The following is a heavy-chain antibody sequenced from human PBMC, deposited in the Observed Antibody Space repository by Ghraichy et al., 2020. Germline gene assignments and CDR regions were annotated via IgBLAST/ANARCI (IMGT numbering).Heavy chain of an antibody. Sequence: SQTLSLTCAVYGGSFSGYYWSWIRQPPGKGLEWIGEINHSGSTNYNPSLKSRVTISVDTSKNQFSLKLSSVTAADTAVYYCASMGPVGAPGSHYYYYYMDVWGKGTTVTVSS. V-gene: IGHV4-34*01. D-gene: IGHD1-26*01. J-gene: IGHJ6*03. CDR3: ASMGPVGAPGSHYYYYYMDV. CDR2: INHSGST. CDR1: GGSFSGYY.